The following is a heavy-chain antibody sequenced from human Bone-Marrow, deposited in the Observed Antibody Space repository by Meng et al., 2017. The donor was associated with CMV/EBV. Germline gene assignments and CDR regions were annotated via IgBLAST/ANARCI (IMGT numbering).Heavy chain of an antibody. V-gene: IGHV1-18*01. D-gene: IGHD3-3*01. CDR3: ARNARITIFGVVPENGWFDP. J-gene: IGHJ5*02. CDR2: ISAYNGNT. Sequence: TSYGISGVRQAHGQGLEWMGWISAYNGNTNYAQKLQGRVTMTTDTSTSTAYMELRSLRSDDTAVYYCARNARITIFGVVPENGWFDPWGQGTLVTVSS. CDR1: TSYG.